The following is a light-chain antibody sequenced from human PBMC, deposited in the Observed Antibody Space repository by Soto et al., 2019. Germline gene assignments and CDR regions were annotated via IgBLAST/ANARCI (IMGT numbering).Light chain of an antibody. CDR2: DAS. CDR3: QQYSNWWT. Sequence: EIVMTQSPATLSVSPGERATLSCRASQSVSSNLAWYQQKPGQAPRLLIYDASTRATGVPARFSGGGSGTEFTLTISSLQYEDFALYYCQQYSNWWTFGQGTKVEIK. J-gene: IGKJ1*01. V-gene: IGKV3-15*01. CDR1: QSVSSN.